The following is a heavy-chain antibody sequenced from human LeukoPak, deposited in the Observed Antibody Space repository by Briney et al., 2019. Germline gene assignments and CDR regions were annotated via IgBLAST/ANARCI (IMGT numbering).Heavy chain of an antibody. J-gene: IGHJ4*02. Sequence: PGGSLRLSCAASGFTFSSYSMNWVRQAPGKGLEWVSSINSDSSYIYYADSVKGRLTISRDNAKNLLYLQMNSLRAEDTAVYYCARGPIPDYWGQGTLVTVSS. CDR2: INSDSSYI. CDR1: GFTFSSYS. V-gene: IGHV3-21*01. CDR3: ARGPIPDY. D-gene: IGHD2-2*02.